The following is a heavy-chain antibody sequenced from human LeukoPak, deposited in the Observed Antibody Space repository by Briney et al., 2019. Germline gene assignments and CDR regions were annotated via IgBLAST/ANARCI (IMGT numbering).Heavy chain of an antibody. V-gene: IGHV3-48*03. J-gene: IGHJ4*02. CDR2: ISSSGSTI. Sequence: GGSLRLSCAASGFTFSSYEMNWVRQAPGKGLEWVSYISSSGSTIYYADSVKGRFTISRDNAKNSLYLQMNSLRAEDTAVYYCARSATYYYDSSGNYYDYWGQGTLVTVSS. CDR1: GFTFSSYE. CDR3: ARSATYYYDSSGNYYDY. D-gene: IGHD3-22*01.